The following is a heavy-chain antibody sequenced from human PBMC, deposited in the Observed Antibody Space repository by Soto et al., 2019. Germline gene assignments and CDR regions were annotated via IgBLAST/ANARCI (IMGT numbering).Heavy chain of an antibody. J-gene: IGHJ4*02. Sequence: GGSLRLSCSASGFTFSSYAMHWVRQAPGKGLEYVSSISTNGGSTHYADSVKGRFTISRDNSKNTQYLQMSSLRADDTAVYYCVKGEYYYDSSGYYPFDYWGQGTLVXVSS. D-gene: IGHD3-22*01. CDR2: ISTNGGST. CDR3: VKGEYYYDSSGYYPFDY. V-gene: IGHV3-64D*06. CDR1: GFTFSSYA.